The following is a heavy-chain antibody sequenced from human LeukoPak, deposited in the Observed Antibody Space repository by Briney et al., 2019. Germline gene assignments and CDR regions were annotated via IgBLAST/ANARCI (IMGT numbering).Heavy chain of an antibody. J-gene: IGHJ4*02. CDR3: AREVLDIVVVVAATSYFDY. V-gene: IGHV1-2*04. D-gene: IGHD2-15*01. Sequence: ASVKVSCKASGYTFTGYYMHWVRQAPGQGLEWMGWINPNSGGTNYAQKFQGWVTMTRDTSISTAYMELSRLRSDDTAVYYCAREVLDIVVVVAATSYFDYWGQGTLVTVSS. CDR2: INPNSGGT. CDR1: GYTFTGYY.